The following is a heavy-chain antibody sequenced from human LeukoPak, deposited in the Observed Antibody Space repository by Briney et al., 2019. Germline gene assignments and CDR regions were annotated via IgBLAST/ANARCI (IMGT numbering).Heavy chain of an antibody. V-gene: IGHV4-34*01. D-gene: IGHD6-13*01. Sequence: SETLSLTCAVYGGSFSGYYWSWIRQPPGKGLEWIGEINHSGSTNYNPSLKSRVTISVDTSKNQFSLKLSSVTAADTAVYYCARRAQLNCFDPWGKGTRVTVPS. CDR3: ARRAQLNCFDP. J-gene: IGHJ5*02. CDR2: INHSGST. CDR1: GGSFSGYY.